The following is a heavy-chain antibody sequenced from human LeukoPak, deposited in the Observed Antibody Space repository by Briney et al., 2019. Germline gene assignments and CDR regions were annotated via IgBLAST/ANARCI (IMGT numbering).Heavy chain of an antibody. D-gene: IGHD5-18*01. J-gene: IGHJ5*02. Sequence: SATLSLTCAVYGGSFSGYYWSWIRHPPGKGLEWIGEINRSGSTNYNPSLKSRVTISVDTSKNQFSLKLSSVTAADTAVYYCARGPYCYGYLYNWFDPWGQGTLVTVSS. V-gene: IGHV4-34*01. CDR2: INRSGST. CDR3: ARGPYCYGYLYNWFDP. CDR1: GGSFSGYY.